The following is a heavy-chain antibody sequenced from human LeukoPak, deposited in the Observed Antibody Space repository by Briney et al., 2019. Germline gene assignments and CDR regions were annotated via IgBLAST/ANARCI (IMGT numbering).Heavy chain of an antibody. J-gene: IGHJ3*02. CDR2: IIPIFGTA. CDR1: GGTFSSYA. CDR3: ARDYGSGSYRAFDI. Sequence: SVKVSCKASGGTFSSYAISWVRQAPGQGLEWMGGIIPIFGTANYAQKFQGRVTITADESTSTAYMELSSLRSEDTAVYYCARDYGSGSYRAFDIWGQGTMVTVSS. V-gene: IGHV1-69*13. D-gene: IGHD3-10*01.